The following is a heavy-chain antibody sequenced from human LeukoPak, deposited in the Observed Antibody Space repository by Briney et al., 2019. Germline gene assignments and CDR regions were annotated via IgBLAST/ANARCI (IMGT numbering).Heavy chain of an antibody. D-gene: IGHD2-15*01. CDR1: GYTFTSYD. Sequence: GASVKVPCKASGYTFTSYDINWVRQATGQGLEWMGWMNPNSGNTGYAQKFQGRVTMTRNTSISTAYMELSSLRSEDTAVYYCARILKYYYYYYMDVWGKGTTVTVSS. CDR3: ARILKYYYYYYMDV. CDR2: MNPNSGNT. V-gene: IGHV1-8*01. J-gene: IGHJ6*03.